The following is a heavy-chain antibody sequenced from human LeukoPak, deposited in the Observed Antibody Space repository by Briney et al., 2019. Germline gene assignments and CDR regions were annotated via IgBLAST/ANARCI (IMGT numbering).Heavy chain of an antibody. J-gene: IGHJ3*02. CDR2: IYYSGST. D-gene: IGHD6-13*01. CDR1: GGSISSSSYY. Sequence: SETLSLTCTVSGGSISSSSYYWGWIRQPPGKGLEWIGSIYYSGSTYYNPSLKSRVTISVDTSKNQFSLKLSSVTVADAAVYYCARGGIAAAGGGDDSFDIWGQGTMVTVSS. CDR3: ARGGIAAAGGGDDSFDI. V-gene: IGHV4-39*07.